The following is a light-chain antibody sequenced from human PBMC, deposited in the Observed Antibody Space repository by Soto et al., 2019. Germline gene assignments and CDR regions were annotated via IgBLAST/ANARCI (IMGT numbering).Light chain of an antibody. CDR2: DAS. J-gene: IGKJ4*01. V-gene: IGKV1-39*01. CDR3: QQSYSTPPT. CDR1: QSVTFY. Sequence: DIQMTQSPSSLSASVGDRVTITCRASQSVTFYLNWYQQKPGKVPKLLIHDASRLQSEVSSRFSGSGSGTVFTLSISSLQPEDFATYYCQQSYSTPPTFGGGTKVEIK.